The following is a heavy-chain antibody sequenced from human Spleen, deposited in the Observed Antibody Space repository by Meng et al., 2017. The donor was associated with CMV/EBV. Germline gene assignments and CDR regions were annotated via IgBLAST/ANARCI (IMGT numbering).Heavy chain of an antibody. CDR1: GGSFSGYY. CDR2: INGSGST. V-gene: IGHV4-34*01. CDR3: ARSDYDFWSGSRGYYYGMDV. Sequence: GSLRLSCAVYGGSFSGYYWSWIRQPPGKGLEWIGEINGSGSTSNNPSLESRVTISLDTSKNQFSLKLTSVTAADTAVYYCARSDYDFWSGSRGYYYGMDVWGQGTTVTVSS. D-gene: IGHD3-3*01. J-gene: IGHJ6*02.